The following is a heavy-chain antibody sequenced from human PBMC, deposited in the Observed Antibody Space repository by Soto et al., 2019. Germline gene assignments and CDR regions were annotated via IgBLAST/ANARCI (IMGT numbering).Heavy chain of an antibody. V-gene: IGHV3-30-3*01. CDR2: TSYDGSNK. CDR3: ARDWETSATGLIDS. J-gene: IGHJ4*02. Sequence: PGGSLRLSCVASGFTFSSYALHWVRQAPGKGLEWVAVTSYDGSNKYYADPVEGRFTISRDNSKNTLYLQTSSLTTEDTAMYYCARDWETSATGLIDSWGQGTLVTVSS. D-gene: IGHD3-9*01. CDR1: GFTFSSYA.